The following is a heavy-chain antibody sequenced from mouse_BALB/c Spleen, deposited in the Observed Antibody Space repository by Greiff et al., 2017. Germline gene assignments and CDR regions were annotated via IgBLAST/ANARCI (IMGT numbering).Heavy chain of an antibody. J-gene: IGHJ3*01. CDR2: ISNGGGST. Sequence: EVMLVESGGGLVQPGGSLKLSCAASGFTFSSYTMSWVRQTPEKRLEWVAYISNGGGSTYYPDTVKGRFTISRDNAKNTLYLQMSSLKSEDTAMYYCARHVAPAWFAYWGQVTLVTVSA. CDR1: GFTFSSYT. V-gene: IGHV5-12-2*01. CDR3: ARHVAPAWFAY.